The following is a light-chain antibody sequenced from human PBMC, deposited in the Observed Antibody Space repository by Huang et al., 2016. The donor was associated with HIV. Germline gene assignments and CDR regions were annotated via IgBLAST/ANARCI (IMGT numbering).Light chain of an antibody. CDR2: GAS. J-gene: IGKJ2*01. V-gene: IGKV3-20*01. CDR3: QQYGSSSYT. Sequence: EVVLTQSPDTLSLSPGERATLSCRASQSVSSNYVAWYQQKPGQPPRRLTYGASSRATGIPDRFNGSGSGTDFILTITRLEPEDFAVYYCQQYGSSSYTFGQGTKLEIK. CDR1: QSVSSNY.